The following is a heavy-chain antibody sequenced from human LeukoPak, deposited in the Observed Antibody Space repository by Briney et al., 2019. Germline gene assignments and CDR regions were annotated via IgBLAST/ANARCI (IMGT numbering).Heavy chain of an antibody. Sequence: GGSLRLPCVASGFTFSSYSMNWVRQAPGKGLEWVSSISSSSSYIYYADSVKGRFTISRDNAKNSLYLQMNSLRAEDTAVYYCARGLTLPDCGSDCDNDFDYWGQGTLVTVSS. CDR3: ARGLTLPDCGSDCDNDFDY. CDR2: ISSSSSYI. D-gene: IGHD2-21*02. V-gene: IGHV3-21*01. CDR1: GFTFSSYS. J-gene: IGHJ4*02.